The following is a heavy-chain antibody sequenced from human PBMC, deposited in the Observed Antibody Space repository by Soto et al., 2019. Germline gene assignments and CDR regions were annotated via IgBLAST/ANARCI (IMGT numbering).Heavy chain of an antibody. CDR3: AKIPSIAAPEPVC. V-gene: IGHV3-30*18. CDR1: GFTFSSYS. CDR2: ISYDGTNK. D-gene: IGHD6-6*01. J-gene: IGHJ4*02. Sequence: PGGSLRLSCAASGFTFSSYSIHWVRQAPGKGLEWVAVISYDGTNKYYADSVKGRFTISRDNSKDTLYLLIDILRSEDTAEYQYAKIPSIAAPEPVCWGQGTLVTVSS.